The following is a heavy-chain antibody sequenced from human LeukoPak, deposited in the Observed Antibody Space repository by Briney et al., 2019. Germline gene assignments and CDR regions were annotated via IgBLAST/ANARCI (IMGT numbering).Heavy chain of an antibody. D-gene: IGHD4/OR15-4a*01. CDR2: INPQKRDT. CDR3: ARRKYGADYNGMDV. J-gene: IGHJ6*02. CDR1: GYTSSSYG. V-gene: IGHV1-18*01. Sequence: GASVKVSCKASGYTSSSYGINWVRLAPGRGPEWMASINPQKRDTHYAQNFQGRVTVTAGTSTSTAYMELRSLRSDDTAIYYCARRKYGADYNGMDVWGQGTTVTVSS.